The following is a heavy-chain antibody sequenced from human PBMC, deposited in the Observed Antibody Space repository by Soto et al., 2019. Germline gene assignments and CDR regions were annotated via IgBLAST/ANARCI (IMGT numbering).Heavy chain of an antibody. CDR2: IYTGGST. CDR3: ARGRDGYNWESFDY. J-gene: IGHJ4*02. D-gene: IGHD5-12*01. Sequence: GGSLRLSCAASGFTVSSNYMSWVRQAPGKGLEWVSIIYTGGSTHYADSVKGRFTISRDNSKNTLYLQMNSLRAEDTAVYYCARGRDGYNWESFDYWGQGTLVTVSS. V-gene: IGHV3-53*01. CDR1: GFTVSSNY.